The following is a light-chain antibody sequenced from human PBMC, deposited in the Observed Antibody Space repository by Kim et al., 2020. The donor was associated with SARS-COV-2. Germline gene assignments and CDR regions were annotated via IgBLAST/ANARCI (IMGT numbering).Light chain of an antibody. CDR3: QPWDSTTDWV. J-gene: IGLJ3*02. V-gene: IGLV3-1*01. Sequence: SYELTQPPSVSVSPGQTASITCSGDKLGDKYACWYQQKPGQSPVLVIYQDSKRPSGIPERFSGSNSGNTATLTISGTQAMDEADYYCQPWDSTTDWVFGG. CDR1: KLGDKY. CDR2: QDS.